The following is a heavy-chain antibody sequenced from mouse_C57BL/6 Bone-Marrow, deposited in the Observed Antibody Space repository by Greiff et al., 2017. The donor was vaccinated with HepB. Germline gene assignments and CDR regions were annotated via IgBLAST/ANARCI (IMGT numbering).Heavy chain of an antibody. V-gene: IGHV5-16*01. CDR1: GFTFSDYY. CDR3: AREGGLSYYFDY. Sequence: EVKLMESEGGLVQPGSSMKLSCTASGFTFSDYYMAWVRQVPEKGLEWVANINYDGSSTYYLDSLKSRFIISRDNAKNILYLQMSSLKSEDTATYYCAREGGLSYYFDYWGQGTTLTVSS. CDR2: INYDGSST. J-gene: IGHJ2*01. D-gene: IGHD1-1*02.